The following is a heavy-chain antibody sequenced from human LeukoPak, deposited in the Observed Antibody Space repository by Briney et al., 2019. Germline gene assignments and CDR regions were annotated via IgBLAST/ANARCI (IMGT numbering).Heavy chain of an antibody. J-gene: IGHJ4*02. Sequence: PGGCLSLSRAASVLILNNYAMGGVRPAPGRGREWVAALNGGGDTTYYTDSVKGWFIISRDNSKNALSLQMSSLRAEDTAIYYCARVRLGGVCLDYWGRGILVTASS. CDR3: ARVRLGGVCLDY. D-gene: IGHD2-21*02. CDR2: LNGGGDTT. CDR1: VLILNNYA. V-gene: IGHV3-23*01.